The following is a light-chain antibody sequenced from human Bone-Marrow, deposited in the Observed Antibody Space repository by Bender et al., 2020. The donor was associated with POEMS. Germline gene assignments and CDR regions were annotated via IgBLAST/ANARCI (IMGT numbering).Light chain of an antibody. V-gene: IGLV3-1*01. Sequence: SYDLTQPPSVSVSPGQTASITCSGDKLGKTYTSWYQQKPGQSPVLVVYHDSKRPSGIPERFSASNSGNTATLTISGTQSTDEADYHCQAWDSSSIVVFGGGTKLTVL. CDR2: HDS. CDR1: KLGKTY. J-gene: IGLJ2*01. CDR3: QAWDSSSIVV.